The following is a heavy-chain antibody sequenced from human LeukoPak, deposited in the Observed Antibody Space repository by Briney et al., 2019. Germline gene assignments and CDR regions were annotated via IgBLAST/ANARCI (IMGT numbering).Heavy chain of an antibody. V-gene: IGHV1-2*02. CDR2: INPNSGGT. D-gene: IGHD6-13*01. Sequence: ASVKGSCTASGYTFTGYYMHLVGQAPGQRLEWMGWINPNSGGTNYAQKFQGRVTMTRDTSISTAYMELSRLRSDDTAVYYCANFPGYSSSWYFDYWGQGTLVTVSS. J-gene: IGHJ4*02. CDR3: ANFPGYSSSWYFDY. CDR1: GYTFTGYY.